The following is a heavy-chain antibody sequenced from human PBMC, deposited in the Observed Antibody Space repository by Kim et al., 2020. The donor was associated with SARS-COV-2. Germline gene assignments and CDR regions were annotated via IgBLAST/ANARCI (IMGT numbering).Heavy chain of an antibody. Sequence: SVKGRFTISRDNAKNPLYLQMNSLRAEDTALYYCAKDYYARGYSYGSFDYWGQGTLVTVSS. V-gene: IGHV3-9*01. CDR3: AKDYYARGYSYGSFDY. J-gene: IGHJ4*02. D-gene: IGHD5-18*01.